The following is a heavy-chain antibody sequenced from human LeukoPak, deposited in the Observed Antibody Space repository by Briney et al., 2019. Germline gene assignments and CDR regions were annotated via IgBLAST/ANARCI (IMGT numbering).Heavy chain of an antibody. D-gene: IGHD3-10*01. CDR3: ARDRINMMVLGHDSGLDC. V-gene: IGHV3-30*03. Sequence: PGGSLRLSCVGSGFNLSEYGIHWVRQAPGKGLEWVAVVSYDGGQKYYADSVKGRFTISRDTSSDTVSLHMNSLRVEDTAVYYCARDRINMMVLGHDSGLDCWGQGTLVTVSS. J-gene: IGHJ4*02. CDR1: GFNLSEYG. CDR2: VSYDGGQK.